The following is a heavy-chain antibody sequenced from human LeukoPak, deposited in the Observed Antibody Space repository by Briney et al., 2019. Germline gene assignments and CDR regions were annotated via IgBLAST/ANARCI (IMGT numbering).Heavy chain of an antibody. CDR3: AREGY. CDR1: GFTVNSNY. V-gene: IGHV3-66*01. CDR2: INSGGST. Sequence: GGSLRLSCAAPGFTVNSNYMNWVRQAPGKGPEWVSAINSGGSTFYSDSVKGRFTISRDNSKNTVYLQMNRLRAEDTAVYYCAREGYWGQGTLVTVSS. J-gene: IGHJ4*02.